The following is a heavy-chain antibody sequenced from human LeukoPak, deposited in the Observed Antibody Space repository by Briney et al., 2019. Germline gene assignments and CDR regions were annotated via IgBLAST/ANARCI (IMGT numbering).Heavy chain of an antibody. Sequence: SETLSLTCTVSGGSISSGDYYWSWIRQPPGKGLEWIGYIYYSGSTYYNPSLKSRVTISVDTSKNQFSLKLSSVTAADTAVYYCARGGDRLWFGELPLDYWGQGTLVTVSS. CDR2: IYYSGST. CDR1: GGSISSGDYY. D-gene: IGHD3-10*01. CDR3: ARGGDRLWFGELPLDY. V-gene: IGHV4-30-4*01. J-gene: IGHJ4*02.